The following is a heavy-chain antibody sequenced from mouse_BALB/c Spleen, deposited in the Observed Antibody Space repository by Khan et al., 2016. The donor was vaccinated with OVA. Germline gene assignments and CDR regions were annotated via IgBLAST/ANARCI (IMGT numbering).Heavy chain of an antibody. Sequence: EVQLQESGAELGRPGSSVKLSCKTSGSTFTSYGIKWVKQRPGQGLEWIGYIYPGNGYTEYNARFQGKAILTSDTSSSTAYMQLRSLTSEDSAMYFCTTADYRYYFDYWGQGTILTVSS. V-gene: IGHV1S134*01. CDR1: GSTFTSYG. CDR2: IYPGNGYT. CDR3: TTADYRYYFDY. J-gene: IGHJ2*01. D-gene: IGHD2-14*01.